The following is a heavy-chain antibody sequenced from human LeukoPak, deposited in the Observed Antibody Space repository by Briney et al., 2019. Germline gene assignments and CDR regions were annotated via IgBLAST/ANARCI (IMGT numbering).Heavy chain of an antibody. Sequence: ASVKVSCKASGYTFTGYYMNWARQAPGQGLEWMGWINPSSGGTDYAQKFQGRVTMTRDTSISTAYMELRLRSDDTAVYYCARVRESGSYHDAFDIWGQGTMVTVSS. J-gene: IGHJ3*02. D-gene: IGHD1-26*01. CDR2: INPSSGGT. CDR1: GYTFTGYY. V-gene: IGHV1-2*02. CDR3: ARVRESGSYHDAFDI.